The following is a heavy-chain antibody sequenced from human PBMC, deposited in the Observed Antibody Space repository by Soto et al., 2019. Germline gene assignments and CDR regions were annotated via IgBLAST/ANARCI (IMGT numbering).Heavy chain of an antibody. Sequence: GGSLRLSCAASGFTFSSYAMSWVRQAPGKGLEWVSAISGSGGSTYYADSVKGRFTISRDNSKNTLYLQMNSLRAEDTAVYYCAKDSSIYDYVWGSYRYYFDYWGQGTLVTVSS. CDR2: ISGSGGST. CDR3: AKDSSIYDYVWGSYRYYFDY. CDR1: GFTFSSYA. J-gene: IGHJ4*02. V-gene: IGHV3-23*01. D-gene: IGHD3-16*02.